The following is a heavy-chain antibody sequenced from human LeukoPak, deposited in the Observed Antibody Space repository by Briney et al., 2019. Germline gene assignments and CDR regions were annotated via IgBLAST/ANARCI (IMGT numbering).Heavy chain of an antibody. V-gene: IGHV2-5*08. J-gene: IGHJ3*02. CDR3: AHSYDSSGYSTGAFDI. Sequence: QTLSLTCAISGDSVSSNSAAWNWIRQPPGKALEWLALIYWDDDKRYSPSLKSRLTITKDTSKNQVVLTMTNMDPVDTATYYCAHSYDSSGYSTGAFDIWGQGTMVTVSS. CDR1: GDSVSSNSAA. CDR2: IYWDDDK. D-gene: IGHD3-22*01.